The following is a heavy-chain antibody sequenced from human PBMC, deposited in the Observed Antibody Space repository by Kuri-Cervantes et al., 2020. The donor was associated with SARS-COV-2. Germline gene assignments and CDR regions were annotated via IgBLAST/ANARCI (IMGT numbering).Heavy chain of an antibody. CDR3: AAGPSGQLVPDY. V-gene: IGHV1-18*01. Sequence: ASVKVSCKASGYTFTSYGISWVRQAPGQGLEWMGWISAYNGNTNYAQKLQGRVTMTTDTSISTAYMELSRLRSDDTAVYYCAAGPSGQLVPDYWGQGTLVTVSS. D-gene: IGHD6-6*01. CDR1: GYTFTSYG. CDR2: ISAYNGNT. J-gene: IGHJ4*02.